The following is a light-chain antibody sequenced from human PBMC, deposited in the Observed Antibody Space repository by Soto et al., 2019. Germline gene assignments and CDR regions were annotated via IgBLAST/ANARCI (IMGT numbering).Light chain of an antibody. CDR3: SSYAGSSNV. CDR2: EVT. Sequence: QSVLTQPPGASGSPGQSVTISCTGTSSDVGGYDYVSWYQQHPGKAPKLMIYEVTIRPSGVSDRFSGSKSGNTASLTVSGLQAEDEADYYCSSYAGSSNVFGTGTKVTVL. J-gene: IGLJ1*01. V-gene: IGLV2-8*01. CDR1: SSDVGGYDY.